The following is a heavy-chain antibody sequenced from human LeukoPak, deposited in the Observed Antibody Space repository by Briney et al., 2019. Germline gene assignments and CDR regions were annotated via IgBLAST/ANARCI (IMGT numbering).Heavy chain of an antibody. CDR3: ARHQLPNPIVARIHAFDI. D-gene: IGHD5-12*01. Sequence: SETLSLTCTVSGGSITGYYWSWIRQPPGKGLEWIGYIYYSGSTNYNPSLKSRVTMSVDTSKNQFSLKLSSVTAADTAVYYCARHQLPNPIVARIHAFDIWGQGTMVTVSS. CDR2: IYYSGST. V-gene: IGHV4-59*12. CDR1: GGSITGYY. J-gene: IGHJ3*02.